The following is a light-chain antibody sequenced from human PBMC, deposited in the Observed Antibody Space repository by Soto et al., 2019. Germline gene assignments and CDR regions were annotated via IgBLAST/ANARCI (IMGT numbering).Light chain of an antibody. Sequence: EIVMTQSPATLSVSPGERVTLSCRASQSVNSNLAWYQQNPGQAPRLLIYGASTRATGIPARFSGSGSGTEFTLTISSLQSEDFGVYYCQQSNDWPLSFGGGTMVEIK. CDR2: GAS. V-gene: IGKV3-15*01. J-gene: IGKJ4*01. CDR1: QSVNSN. CDR3: QQSNDWPLS.